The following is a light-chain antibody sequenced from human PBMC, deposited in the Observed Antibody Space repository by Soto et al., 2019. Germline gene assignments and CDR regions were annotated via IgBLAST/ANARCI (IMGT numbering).Light chain of an antibody. CDR3: QQYGSSGT. J-gene: IGKJ1*01. CDR2: GAS. Sequence: KQSAGTLSLSPGERATLSCRASQSVSNNYLAWYLQKPGQAPRLRIYGASNRATGIPDRFSGSGSGTDFTLTISRLEPEDFAVYYWQQYGSSGTFGQGTKV. CDR1: QSVSNNY. V-gene: IGKV3-20*01.